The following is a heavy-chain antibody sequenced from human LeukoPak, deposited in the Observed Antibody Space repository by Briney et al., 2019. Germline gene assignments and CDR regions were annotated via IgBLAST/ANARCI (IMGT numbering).Heavy chain of an antibody. J-gene: IGHJ3*02. V-gene: IGHV1-2*04. CDR1: GYTFTGYY. Sequence: ASVKVPCKASGYTFTGYYMHWGRQAPGPGVEWLGWINTNSSGANYAPKCPGWVTMTRDTSISTAYMELSRLRSDDTGVYYCARGGELRYFDWLLSGAFDIWGQGTMVTVSS. CDR3: ARGGELRYFDWLLSGAFDI. CDR2: INTNSSGA. D-gene: IGHD3-9*01.